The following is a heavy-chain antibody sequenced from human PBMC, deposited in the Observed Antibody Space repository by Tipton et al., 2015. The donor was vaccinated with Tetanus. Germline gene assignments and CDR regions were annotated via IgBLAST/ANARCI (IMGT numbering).Heavy chain of an antibody. J-gene: IGHJ5*02. V-gene: IGHV1-69*01. Sequence: QLVQSGPEVKRPGSSVKVSCKASGGTYTTHGVTWVRQAPGQTLEWMGGIIPKFDTTKYAQKFEGRLTITADESATTAYMELRRLIFEDTAIDYCLRHIVGAVPKGYNWFDPWGQGTLVTVSS. CDR3: LRHIVGAVPKGYNWFDP. CDR1: GGTYTTHG. D-gene: IGHD1-26*01. CDR2: IIPKFDTT.